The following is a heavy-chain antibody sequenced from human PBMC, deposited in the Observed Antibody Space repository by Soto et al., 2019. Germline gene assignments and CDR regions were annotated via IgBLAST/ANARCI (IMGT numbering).Heavy chain of an antibody. CDR3: ARDLGY. D-gene: IGHD7-27*01. Sequence: QVQLQESGPGLVKPSGTLSLTCAVSGGPISTDNWLTWVRQPPGKGLEWVGEIYHNGTTNYNPSLESRITISVDKYNNQFSLRLTSVTAADTAIYFCARDLGYWGQGTLVTGSS. J-gene: IGHJ1*01. CDR2: IYHNGTT. V-gene: IGHV4-4*02. CDR1: GGPISTDNW.